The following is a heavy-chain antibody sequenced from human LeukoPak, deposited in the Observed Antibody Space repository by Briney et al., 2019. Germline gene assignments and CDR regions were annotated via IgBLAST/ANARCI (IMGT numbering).Heavy chain of an antibody. Sequence: PGGSLRLSCAASGFTFRSYGMHWVRQAPGKGLEWVAYIQNDGSNEQYADSVKGRFSISRDNSKNTLYLQMNSLRAEDTAVYYCAKGPGGRYFDWLLYRYYFDYWGQGTLVTVSS. CDR2: IQNDGSNE. CDR1: GFTFRSYG. D-gene: IGHD3-9*01. V-gene: IGHV3-30*02. CDR3: AKGPGGRYFDWLLYRYYFDY. J-gene: IGHJ4*02.